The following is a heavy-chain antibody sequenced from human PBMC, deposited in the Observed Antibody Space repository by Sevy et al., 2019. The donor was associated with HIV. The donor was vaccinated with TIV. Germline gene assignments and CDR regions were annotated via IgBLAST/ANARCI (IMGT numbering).Heavy chain of an antibody. Sequence: SDTLSLTCAVHDGSFSGYYWSWIRQLPGKGLEWIGEINESGITYYNPSLKSRVTISVDTSKKQFSLKLNSVTAVDSAVYFWARSPPVVVVPGAPSWFDPWGQGTLVTVSS. CDR1: DGSFSGYY. J-gene: IGHJ5*02. CDR2: INESGIT. D-gene: IGHD2-2*01. V-gene: IGHV4-34*01. CDR3: ARSPPVVVVPGAPSWFDP.